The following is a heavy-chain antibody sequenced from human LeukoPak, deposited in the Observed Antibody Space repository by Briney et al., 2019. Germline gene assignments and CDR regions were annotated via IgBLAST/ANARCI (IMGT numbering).Heavy chain of an antibody. Sequence: GGSLRLSCAASGFTFSSYSMNWVRQAPGKGLEWVAVISYDGSNKYYADSVKGRFTISRDNSKNTLYLQMNSLRAEDTAVYYCARGPRGFLEWFLDYWGQGTLVTVSS. CDR1: GFTFSSYS. CDR3: ARGPRGFLEWFLDY. CDR2: ISYDGSNK. J-gene: IGHJ4*02. V-gene: IGHV3-30*03. D-gene: IGHD3-3*01.